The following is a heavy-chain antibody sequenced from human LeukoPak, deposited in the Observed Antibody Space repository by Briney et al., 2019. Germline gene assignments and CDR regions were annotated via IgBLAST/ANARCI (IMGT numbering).Heavy chain of an antibody. V-gene: IGHV1-69*13. CDR3: ARVGEELEPLDY. J-gene: IGHJ4*02. Sequence: SVKVSCKASGGTFSSYAISWVRQAPGQGLEWMRGIIPIFGTPSYAQRFQGRVTITADESTSTAYMELSRLRSDDTAVYYCARVGEELEPLDYWGQGTLVTVSS. CDR1: GGTFSSYA. D-gene: IGHD1-1*01. CDR2: IIPIFGTP.